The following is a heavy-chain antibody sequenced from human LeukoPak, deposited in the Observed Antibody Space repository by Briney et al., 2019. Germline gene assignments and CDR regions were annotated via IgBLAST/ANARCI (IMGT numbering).Heavy chain of an antibody. CDR3: AKGRGLRSPRPTLMDV. CDR2: ISSSSSYI. D-gene: IGHD3-3*01. V-gene: IGHV3-21*01. Sequence: KAGGSLRLSCAASGFTFSSNGMNWVRQAPGKGLEWVSSISSSSSYIYYADSVKGRFTISRDNSKNSLYLQMNSLRAEDTAVYYCAKGRGLRSPRPTLMDVWGKGTTVTVSS. CDR1: GFTFSSNG. J-gene: IGHJ6*04.